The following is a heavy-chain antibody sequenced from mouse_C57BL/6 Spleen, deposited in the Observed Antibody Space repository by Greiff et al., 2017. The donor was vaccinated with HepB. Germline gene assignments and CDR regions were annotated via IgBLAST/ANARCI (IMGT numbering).Heavy chain of an antibody. CDR2: ISSGGSYT. CDR3: AREAYGNSFDY. V-gene: IGHV5-6*01. D-gene: IGHD2-1*01. J-gene: IGHJ2*01. Sequence: EVQVVESGGDLVKPGGSLKLSCAASGFTFSSYGMSWVRQTPDKRLEWVATISSGGSYTYYPDSVKGRFTISRDNAKNTLYLQMSSLKSEDTAMYYCAREAYGNSFDYWGQGTTLTVSS. CDR1: GFTFSSYG.